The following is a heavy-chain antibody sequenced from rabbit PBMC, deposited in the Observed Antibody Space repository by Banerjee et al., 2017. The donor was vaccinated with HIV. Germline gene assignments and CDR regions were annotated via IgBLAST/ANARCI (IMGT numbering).Heavy chain of an antibody. D-gene: IGHD5-1*01. CDR1: GFDFISNA. J-gene: IGHJ4*01. V-gene: IGHV1S40*01. CDR3: ANEYVATGRAFNL. CDR2: IWAGSSGST. Sequence: QSLEESGGDLVKPGASLTLTCTASGFDFISNAMCWVRQAPGKGLEWIACIWAGSSGSTYYASWARGRFTISKTSSTTVTLQMTSLTAADTATYFCANEYVATGRAFNLWGQGTLVTVS.